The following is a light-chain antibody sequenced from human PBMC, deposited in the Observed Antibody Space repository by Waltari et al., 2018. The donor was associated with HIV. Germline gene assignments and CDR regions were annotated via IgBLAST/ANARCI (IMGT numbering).Light chain of an antibody. V-gene: IGLV10-54*04. J-gene: IGLJ3*02. CDR3: SAWDDSVKAWV. CDR1: NNNVANPG. CDR2: RND. Sequence: QAGLTQPPSVSKGLGQTAKFTCSGNNNNVANPGASWQQQTQGHPPKLLSYRNDNRPSGISERFSASRSGNTASLTITGLQPEYEADYYCSAWDDSVKAWVFGGGTKLTVL.